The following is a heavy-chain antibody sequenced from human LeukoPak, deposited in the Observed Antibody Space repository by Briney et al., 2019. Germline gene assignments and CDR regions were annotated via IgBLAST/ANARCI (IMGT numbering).Heavy chain of an antibody. CDR1: GGSISSYY. Sequence: SETLSLTCTVSGGSISSYYWSWIRQPAGKGLEWIGRIYASGSTNYNPSLKSRVTMSVDTSKNQFSLKLSSVTAADTAVYYCARDRARITGRPDNYYYMDVWGKGTTVTVSS. J-gene: IGHJ6*03. CDR2: IYASGST. V-gene: IGHV4-4*07. D-gene: IGHD1-20*01. CDR3: ARDRARITGRPDNYYYMDV.